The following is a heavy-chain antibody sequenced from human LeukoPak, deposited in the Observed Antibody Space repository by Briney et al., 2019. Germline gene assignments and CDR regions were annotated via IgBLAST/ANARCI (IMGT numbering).Heavy chain of an antibody. CDR1: GFTFSSYA. V-gene: IGHV3-30-3*01. D-gene: IGHD3-22*01. Sequence: GGSLRLSCAASGFTFSSYAMHWVRQAPGKGLEWVAVISYDGSNKYYADSVKGRFTISRDNSKNTLYLQMNSLRAEDTAVYYCARVDPPGRDSNGYYPDYWGQRTLVTVSS. CDR2: ISYDGSNK. J-gene: IGHJ4*02. CDR3: ARVDPPGRDSNGYYPDY.